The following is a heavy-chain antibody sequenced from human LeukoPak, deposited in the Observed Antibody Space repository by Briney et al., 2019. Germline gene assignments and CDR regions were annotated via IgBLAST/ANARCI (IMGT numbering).Heavy chain of an antibody. CDR1: GYTFTSYG. CDR3: ARITGDWNYYYYMDV. CDR2: ISAHNGNT. D-gene: IGHD7-27*01. J-gene: IGHJ6*03. V-gene: IGHV1-18*01. Sequence: ASVKVSCKASGYTFTSYGISWVRQAPGQGLEWMGWISAHNGNTNYAQKLQGRVTMTTDTSTSTAYMELRSLRSDDTAVYYCARITGDWNYYYYMDVWGKGTTVTVSS.